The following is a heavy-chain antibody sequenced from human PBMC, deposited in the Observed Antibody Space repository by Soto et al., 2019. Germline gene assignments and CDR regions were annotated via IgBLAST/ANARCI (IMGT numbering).Heavy chain of an antibody. D-gene: IGHD6-19*01. CDR2: ISGSGGST. J-gene: IGHJ4*02. CDR1: GFTFSSYA. Sequence: EVQLLESGGGLVQPGGSLRLSCAASGFTFSSYAMSWVRQAPGKRLEWVSAISGSGGSTYYADSVKGRFTISRDNSKNTLYLQMNSLRAEDTAVYYCAKSLYSISIAVAGTVLDYWGQGTLVTVSS. V-gene: IGHV3-23*01. CDR3: AKSLYSISIAVAGTVLDY.